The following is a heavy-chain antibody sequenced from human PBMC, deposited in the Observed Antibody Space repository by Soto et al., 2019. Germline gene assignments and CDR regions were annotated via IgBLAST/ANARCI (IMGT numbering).Heavy chain of an antibody. V-gene: IGHV1-69*04. D-gene: IGHD3-16*02. CDR1: GGTFSSYA. CDR3: ARDHRPLVGGVIVNPLGY. Sequence: ASVKVSCKASGGTFSSYAISWVRQAPGQGLEWMGRIIPILGIANYAQKFQGRVTITADKSTSTAYMELSSLRSEDTAVYYCARDHRPLVGGVIVNPLGYWGQGTLVTVSS. CDR2: IIPILGIA. J-gene: IGHJ4*02.